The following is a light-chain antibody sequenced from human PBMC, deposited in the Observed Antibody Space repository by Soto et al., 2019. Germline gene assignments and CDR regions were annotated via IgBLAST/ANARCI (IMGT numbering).Light chain of an antibody. J-gene: IGLJ2*01. CDR1: SSDVGGYYY. Sequence: QSALTQPASVSGSPGQSITISCTGTSSDVGGYYYVSWYQQHPGKAPTLKIYEVSNRPSGVSNRFSGSKSGSTASLTISGLQPEDEADDFCSSYTNSASPVVFGGGTKVTVL. CDR2: EVS. CDR3: SSYTNSASPVV. V-gene: IGLV2-14*01.